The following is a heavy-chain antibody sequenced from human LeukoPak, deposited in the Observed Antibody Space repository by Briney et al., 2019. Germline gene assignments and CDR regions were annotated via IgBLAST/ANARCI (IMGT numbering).Heavy chain of an antibody. V-gene: IGHV3-23*01. J-gene: IGHJ4*02. CDR3: ARAPPNDYDSTGYYSSFDY. CDR1: GFTITNYA. Sequence: GGSLGLSCAASGFTITNYALSWVRQTPGKGLEWVSTISGRSDSAYYADSVKGRFTISRDTSKNTMYLQMNSLRDEDTAIYYCARAPPNDYDSTGYYSSFDYWGQGTLVTVSS. CDR2: ISGRSDSA. D-gene: IGHD3-22*01.